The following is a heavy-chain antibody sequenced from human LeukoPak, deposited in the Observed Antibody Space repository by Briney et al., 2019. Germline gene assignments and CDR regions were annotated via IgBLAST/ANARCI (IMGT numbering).Heavy chain of an antibody. CDR2: IYTSGST. J-gene: IGHJ6*03. Sequence: SETLSLTCTVSGGSISSATYYWSWIRQPAGKGLEWIGRIYTSGSTNYNPSLKSRVTISVDTSKKQFSLKLSSVTAADTAVYYCAREDYTTEGLPAPTADYYYYMDVWGKGPTVTVSS. CDR1: GGSISSATYY. CDR3: AREDYTTEGLPAPTADYYYYMDV. V-gene: IGHV4-61*02. D-gene: IGHD2-2*01.